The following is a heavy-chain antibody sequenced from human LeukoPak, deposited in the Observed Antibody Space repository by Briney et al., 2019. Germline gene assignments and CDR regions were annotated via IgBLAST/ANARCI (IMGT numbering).Heavy chain of an antibody. CDR2: FDPEDGET. CDR3: ATLGPGSWDAFDI. CDR1: GYTLTELS. J-gene: IGHJ3*02. Sequence: ASVKVSCKVSGYTLTELSMHWVRQAPGKGLEWMGGFDPEDGETIYAQKFQGRVTMAEDTSTDTAYMELSSLRSEDTAVYYCATLGPGSWDAFDIWGQGTMVTVSS. V-gene: IGHV1-24*01.